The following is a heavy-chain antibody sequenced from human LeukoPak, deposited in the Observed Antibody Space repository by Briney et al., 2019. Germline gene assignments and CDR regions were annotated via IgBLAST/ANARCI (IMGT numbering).Heavy chain of an antibody. CDR2: IDQSGGRN. J-gene: IGHJ3*02. CDR3: ARDVEGGTFDI. V-gene: IGHV3-7*05. Sequence: GGSLRLSCAASGFTFSSYEMNWVRQAAGRGLEWVANIDQSGGRNNYVDSVKGRFTISRDNAKNSLFLEMSSLRADDTAVYFCARDVEGGTFDIWGQGTTVTVSS. D-gene: IGHD3-16*01. CDR1: GFTFSSYE.